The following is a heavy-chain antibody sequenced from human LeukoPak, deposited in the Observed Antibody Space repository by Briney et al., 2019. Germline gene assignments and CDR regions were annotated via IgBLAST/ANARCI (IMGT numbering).Heavy chain of an antibody. CDR2: INPNSGGT. Sequence: ASVKVSCKASGYTFTGYYMHWVRQGPGQGLEWMGWINPNSGGTNYAQKFQGRITMIRDTSISTAYMELSRLRSDDTAVYYCVGAVAGTYWFDPWRQGTLVTVSS. D-gene: IGHD6-19*01. V-gene: IGHV1-2*02. CDR3: VGAVAGTYWFDP. CDR1: GYTFTGYY. J-gene: IGHJ5*01.